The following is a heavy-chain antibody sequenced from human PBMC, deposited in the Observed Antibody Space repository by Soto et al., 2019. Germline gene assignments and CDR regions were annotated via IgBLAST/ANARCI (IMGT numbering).Heavy chain of an antibody. Sequence: GGSLRLSCAASGFTFSSYWMSWVRQAPGKGLEWVANIKQDGSEKYYVDSVKGRFTISRDNAKNSLYLQMNSLRAEDTAVYYCASGRHAWIQLWQIRNYWGQGTLVTVSA. CDR1: GFTFSSYW. CDR2: IKQDGSEK. V-gene: IGHV3-7*01. CDR3: ASGRHAWIQLWQIRNY. J-gene: IGHJ4*02. D-gene: IGHD5-18*01.